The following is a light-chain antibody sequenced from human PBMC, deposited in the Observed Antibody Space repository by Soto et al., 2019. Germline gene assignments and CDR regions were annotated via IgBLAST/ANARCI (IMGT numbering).Light chain of an antibody. CDR3: RRYYKWPPT. CDR1: QSVRTD. J-gene: IGKJ3*01. CDR2: GAT. V-gene: IGKV3-15*01. Sequence: EILMTQSPATVSVSRGERATLSCRSSQSVRTDFAWYHHKPPQASSLLIFGATSRTTGIPGMFSASGFGKEFTLTTSSLQSDDVAVYYCRRYYKWPPTFGPGTKVDLK.